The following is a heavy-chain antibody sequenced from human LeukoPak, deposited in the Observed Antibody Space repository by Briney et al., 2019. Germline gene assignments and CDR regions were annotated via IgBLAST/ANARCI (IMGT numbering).Heavy chain of an antibody. Sequence: ASVKVSCKASGYTFTSYGISWVRQAPGQGLEWMGWISAYNGNTNYAQKLQGRVTMTTDTSTSTAYMELRSLRSDDTAVYYRARNVVTRPLYYYYGMDVWGQGTTVTVSS. CDR2: ISAYNGNT. CDR1: GYTFTSYG. CDR3: ARNVVTRPLYYYYGMDV. J-gene: IGHJ6*02. V-gene: IGHV1-18*01. D-gene: IGHD4-23*01.